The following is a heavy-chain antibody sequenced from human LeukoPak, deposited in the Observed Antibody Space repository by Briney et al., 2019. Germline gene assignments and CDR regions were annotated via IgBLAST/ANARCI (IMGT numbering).Heavy chain of an antibody. CDR1: GLTFSSYW. CDR3: ARALAYGDYFHY. Sequence: GGSLRLSCAASGLTFSSYWMSWVRQAPGKGLGWVANIKQDGSEKYYVDSVKGRFTISRDNAKNSLYLQMNSLRAEDTAVYYCARALAYGDYFHYWGQGTLVTVSS. D-gene: IGHD4-17*01. V-gene: IGHV3-7*01. CDR2: IKQDGSEK. J-gene: IGHJ4*02.